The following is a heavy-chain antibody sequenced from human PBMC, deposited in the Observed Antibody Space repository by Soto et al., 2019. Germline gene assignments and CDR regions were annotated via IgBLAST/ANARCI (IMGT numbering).Heavy chain of an antibody. Sequence: GGSLRLSCTASGFTFGDYAMSWFRQAPGKGLEWVGFIRGKAYGGTTEYAASVKGRFTISRDDSKSIAYLQMNSLKTEDTAVYYCTREGWDFWSGLIDYWGQGTLVTVSS. CDR3: TREGWDFWSGLIDY. CDR1: GFTFGDYA. V-gene: IGHV3-49*03. D-gene: IGHD3-3*01. J-gene: IGHJ4*02. CDR2: IRGKAYGGTT.